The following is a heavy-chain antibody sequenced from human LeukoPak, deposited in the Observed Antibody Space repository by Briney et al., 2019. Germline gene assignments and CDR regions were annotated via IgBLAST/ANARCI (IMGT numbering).Heavy chain of an antibody. V-gene: IGHV3-30*04. CDR1: GFTFSSYA. D-gene: IGHD2-2*01. Sequence: PGRSLRLSCAASGFTFSSYAMHWVRQAPGKGLEWVAVISYDGSNKYYTDSVKGRFTISRDNSKNTLYLQMNSLRAEDTAVYYCARDSRCDPCLYYYYYGMDVWGQGTAVTVSS. CDR2: ISYDGSNK. J-gene: IGHJ6*02. CDR3: ARDSRCDPCLYYYYYGMDV.